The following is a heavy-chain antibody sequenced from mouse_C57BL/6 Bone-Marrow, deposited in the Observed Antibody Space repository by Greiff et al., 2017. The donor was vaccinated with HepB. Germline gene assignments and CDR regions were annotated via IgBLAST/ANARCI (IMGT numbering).Heavy chain of an antibody. J-gene: IGHJ2*01. CDR3: ARGFITTVGFDY. CDR2: INPGSGGT. V-gene: IGHV1-54*01. CDR1: GYAFTNYL. D-gene: IGHD1-1*01. Sequence: QVQLQQSGAELVRPGTSVKVSCKASGYAFTNYLIEWVKQRPGQGLEWIGVINPGSGGTNYNEKFKGKATLTADKSSSTAYMQLSSLTSEDSAVYFCARGFITTVGFDYWGQGTTLTVSS.